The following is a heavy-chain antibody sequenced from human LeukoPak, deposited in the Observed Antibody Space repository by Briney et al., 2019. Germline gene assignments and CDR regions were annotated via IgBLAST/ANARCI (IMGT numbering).Heavy chain of an antibody. CDR2: IGSSGAYI. J-gene: IGHJ4*02. V-gene: IGHV3-21*05. D-gene: IGHD1-26*01. Sequence: GGSLRLSCAASGFTFSSYGMNWVRQAPGKGLEWVSYIGSSGAYIHYADSVKGRFTISRDNAKNSLYLQMNSLRAEDTAVYYCARDGVGATPFDYWGQGTLVTVSS. CDR3: ARDGVGATPFDY. CDR1: GFTFSSYG.